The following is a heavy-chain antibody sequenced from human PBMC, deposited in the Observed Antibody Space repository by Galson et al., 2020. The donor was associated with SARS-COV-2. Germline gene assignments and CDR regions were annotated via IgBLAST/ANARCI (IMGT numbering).Heavy chain of an antibody. CDR1: GFTFTSSA. J-gene: IGHJ3*02. D-gene: IGHD2-15*01. CDR3: AAPYCSGGSCHDAFDI. V-gene: IGHV1-58*01. Sequence: GESLKISCKASGFTFTSSAVQWVRQARGQRLEWIGWIVVGSGNTNYAQKFQERVTITRDMSTSTAYMELSSLRSEDTAVYYCAAPYCSGGSCHDAFDIWGQGTMVTVSS. CDR2: IVVGSGNT.